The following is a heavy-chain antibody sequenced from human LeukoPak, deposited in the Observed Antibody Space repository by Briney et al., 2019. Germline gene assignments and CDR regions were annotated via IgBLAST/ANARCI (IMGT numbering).Heavy chain of an antibody. CDR2: IYYSGST. CDR1: GGSISSSSYY. Sequence: SETLSLTCTVSGGSISSSSYYWGWIRQPPGKGLEWMGSIYYSGSTYYNPSLKSRVTISVDTSKNQFSLKLSSVTAADTAVYYCARHRWDYGDEKGFDYWGQGTLVTVSS. J-gene: IGHJ4*02. D-gene: IGHD4-17*01. CDR3: ARHRWDYGDEKGFDY. V-gene: IGHV4-39*01.